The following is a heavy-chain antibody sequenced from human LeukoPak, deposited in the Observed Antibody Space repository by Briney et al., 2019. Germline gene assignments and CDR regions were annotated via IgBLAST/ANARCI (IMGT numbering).Heavy chain of an antibody. J-gene: IGHJ3*02. V-gene: IGHV1-69*05. CDR1: GGTFSSYA. D-gene: IGHD3-22*01. CDR2: IIPIFGTA. CDR3: ASPTAYYYDSSGFDI. Sequence: SVKVSCKASGGTFSSYAISWVRRAPGQGLEWMGGIIPIFGTANYAQKFQGRVTITTDESTSTAYMELSSLRSEDTAVYYCASPTAYYYDSSGFDIWGQGTMVTVSS.